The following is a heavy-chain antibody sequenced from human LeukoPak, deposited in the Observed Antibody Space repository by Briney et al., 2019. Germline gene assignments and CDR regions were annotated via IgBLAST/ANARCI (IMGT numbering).Heavy chain of an antibody. V-gene: IGHV3-21*01. J-gene: IGHJ5*02. CDR3: ARDMVRGVIRWFDP. Sequence: PGGSLRLSCAASGFTFSSYAMNWVRQAPGKGLEWVSSISSSSSYIYYADSVKGRFTISRDNAKNSLYLQMNSLRAEDTAVYYCARDMVRGVIRWFDPWGQGTLVTVSS. CDR2: ISSSSSYI. CDR1: GFTFSSYA. D-gene: IGHD3-10*01.